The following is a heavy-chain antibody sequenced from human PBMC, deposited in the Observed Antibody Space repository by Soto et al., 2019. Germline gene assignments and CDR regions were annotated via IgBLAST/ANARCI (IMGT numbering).Heavy chain of an antibody. CDR3: AKDHNWHYVGRFDY. CDR2: IVGSGGRT. J-gene: IGHJ4*02. Sequence: EVQLLESGGGLVQPGGSLSLSCAASGFTFSSYAMSWVRQAPGKGLEWVSAIVGSGGRTYYADSVKGRFTISRDNSKNTLYLQMNSLRAEDTAVYYCAKDHNWHYVGRFDYWGQGTLVTVSS. V-gene: IGHV3-23*01. CDR1: GFTFSSYA. D-gene: IGHD1-7*01.